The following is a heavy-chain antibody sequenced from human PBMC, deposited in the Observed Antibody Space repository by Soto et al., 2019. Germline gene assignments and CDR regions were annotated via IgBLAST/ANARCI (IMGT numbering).Heavy chain of an antibody. D-gene: IGHD5-12*01. J-gene: IGHJ4*02. CDR2: ISGYNGNT. CDR1: GYTFTNYG. Sequence: QVQLVQSGADVKKPGTSVKVPCRTSGYTFTNYGISWVRQAPGQGLEWMGWISGYNGNTAYAQKFQGRATMTADTSTSTAYMELRSLRSDDTAVYYCARDGDSGHDDFDYWGQGTLVTVSS. CDR3: ARDGDSGHDDFDY. V-gene: IGHV1-18*01.